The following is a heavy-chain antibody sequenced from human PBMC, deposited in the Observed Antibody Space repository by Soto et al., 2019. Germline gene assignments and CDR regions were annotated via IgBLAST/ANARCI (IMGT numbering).Heavy chain of an antibody. Sequence: SVKVSCKASGGTFSSYAISWVRQAPGQGLEWMGGIIPIFGTANYAQKFQGRVTITADESTSTAYMELSSLRSEDTAVYYCARHVPAAGYYYGMDVWGQGPTVTVSS. CDR3: ARHVPAAGYYYGMDV. J-gene: IGHJ6*02. CDR1: GGTFSSYA. D-gene: IGHD2-2*01. V-gene: IGHV1-69*13. CDR2: IIPIFGTA.